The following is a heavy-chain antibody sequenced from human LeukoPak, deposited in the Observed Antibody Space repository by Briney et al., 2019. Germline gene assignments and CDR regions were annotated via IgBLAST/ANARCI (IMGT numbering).Heavy chain of an antibody. CDR3: ARRQGDFWSGSYYYYYMDV. CDR2: ISSSSGTI. Sequence: GGSLRLSCEASGFTFSGYSMNWVRQAPGEGLEWVSYISSSSGTIYNADSVTGRFTISRDNTKNSLYLQMNSLRAEDTALYYCARRQGDFWSGSYYYYYMDVWGKGTTVTVSS. V-gene: IGHV3-48*04. J-gene: IGHJ6*03. D-gene: IGHD3-3*01. CDR1: GFTFSGYS.